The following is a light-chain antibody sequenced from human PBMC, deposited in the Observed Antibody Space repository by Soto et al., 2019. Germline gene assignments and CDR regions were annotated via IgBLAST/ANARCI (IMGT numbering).Light chain of an antibody. CDR1: QSVSSN. V-gene: IGKV3-15*01. J-gene: IGKJ1*01. CDR2: GAS. Sequence: EKVMTQSPATLSVSPGERAILSCRASQSVSSNLAWYQQKPGQAPRLLIYGASTRAIDIPARFSGSGSETEFTLTISSLQSEDFAVYYCQQRSNWPPWTFGQGTKVEIK. CDR3: QQRSNWPPWT.